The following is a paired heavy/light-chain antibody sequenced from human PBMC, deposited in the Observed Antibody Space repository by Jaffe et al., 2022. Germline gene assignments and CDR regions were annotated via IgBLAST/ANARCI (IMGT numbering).Heavy chain of an antibody. D-gene: IGHD3-10*01. V-gene: IGHV4-34*01. J-gene: IGHJ6*03. CDR3: ARGSRRLLLWFGEFNYYMDV. CDR2: INHSGST. CDR1: GGSFSGYY. Sequence: QVQLQQWGAGLLKPSETLSLTCAVYGGSFSGYYWSWIRQPPGKGLEWIGEINHSGSTNYNPSLKSRVTISVDTSKNQFSLKLSSVTAADTAVYYCARGSRRLLLWFGEFNYYMDVWGKGTTVTVSS.
Light chain of an antibody. Sequence: QSALTQPPSASGSPGQSVTISCTGTSSDVGGYNYVSWYQQHPGKAPKLMIYEVSKRPSGVPDRFSGSKSGNTASLTVSGLQAEDEADYYCSSYAGSNNFLYVFGTGTKVTVL. CDR1: SSDVGGYNY. CDR3: SSYAGSNNFLYV. CDR2: EVS. J-gene: IGLJ1*01. V-gene: IGLV2-8*01.